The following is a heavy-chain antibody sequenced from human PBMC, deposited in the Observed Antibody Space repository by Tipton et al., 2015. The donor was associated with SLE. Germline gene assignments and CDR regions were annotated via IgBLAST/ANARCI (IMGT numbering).Heavy chain of an antibody. CDR2: IYYSGST. J-gene: IGHJ4*02. D-gene: IGHD2-15*01. V-gene: IGHV4-59*08. CDR3: ARRVRGSGSCYYDY. Sequence: TLSLTCTVSGGSISSYYWSWIRQPPGKGLEWIGYIYYSGSTNYNPSLKSRVTISVDTSKNQFSLKLSSVTAADTAVYYCARRVRGSGSCYYDYWGQGTLVTVSS. CDR1: GGSISSYY.